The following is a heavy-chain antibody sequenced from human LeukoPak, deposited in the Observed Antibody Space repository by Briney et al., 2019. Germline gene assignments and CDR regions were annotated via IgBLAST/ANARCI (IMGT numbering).Heavy chain of an antibody. J-gene: IGHJ6*02. D-gene: IGHD5-12*01. CDR1: GFTFSSYA. V-gene: IGHV3-66*01. CDR3: ARDRWLRTDGMDV. Sequence: GSLRLSCAASGFTFSSYAMSWVRQAPGKGLEWVSVIYSGGSTYYADSVKGRFTISRDNSKNTLYLQMNSLRAEDTAVYYCARDRWLRTDGMDVWGQGTTVTVSS. CDR2: IYSGGST.